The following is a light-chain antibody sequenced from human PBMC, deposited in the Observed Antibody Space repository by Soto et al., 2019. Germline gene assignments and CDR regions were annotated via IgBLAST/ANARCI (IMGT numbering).Light chain of an antibody. Sequence: QSVLTQPPSASGSPGQSVTISCTGTSSDVGAYHYVSWYQQHPGKAPTLIIYEVSQRPSGVPDRFSGSKSGNTASLTVSGLQADDEADYYCSSYEGTNTYVFGTGTKVTVL. CDR3: SSYEGTNTYV. CDR1: SSDVGAYHY. J-gene: IGLJ1*01. V-gene: IGLV2-8*01. CDR2: EVS.